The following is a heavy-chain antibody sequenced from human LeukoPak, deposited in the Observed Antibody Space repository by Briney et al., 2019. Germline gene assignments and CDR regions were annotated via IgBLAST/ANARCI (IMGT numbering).Heavy chain of an antibody. V-gene: IGHV4-39*07. CDR2: IYYSGST. Sequence: SETLSLTCTFSGGSISSSSYYWGWIRQPPGKGLEWIGSIYYSGSTYYNPSLKSRVTISVDTSKNQFSLKLSSVTAADAAVYYCAREGYYYYMDVWGKGTTVTVSS. CDR3: AREGYYYYMDV. J-gene: IGHJ6*03. CDR1: GGSISSSSYY.